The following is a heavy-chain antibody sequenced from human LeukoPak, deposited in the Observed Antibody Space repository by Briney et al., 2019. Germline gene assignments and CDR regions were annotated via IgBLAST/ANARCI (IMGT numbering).Heavy chain of an antibody. CDR3: AKGLAAGTSPPYYMDV. V-gene: IGHV3-23*01. CDR1: GFTFSIYA. Sequence: AGGSLRLSCAASGFTFSIYAMSWVRQAPGKGLEWVSAISGSGGSTYYADSVKGRFTISRDNAKNSLYLQMNSLRAEDTALYYCAKGLAAGTSPPYYMDVWGKGTTVTISS. CDR2: ISGSGGST. D-gene: IGHD6-13*01. J-gene: IGHJ6*03.